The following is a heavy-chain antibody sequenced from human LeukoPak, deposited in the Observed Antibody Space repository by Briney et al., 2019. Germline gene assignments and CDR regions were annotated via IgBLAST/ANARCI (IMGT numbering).Heavy chain of an antibody. Sequence: SETLSLTCTVSGGSITSGGHYWSWIRQHPRKGLARIGYISNSGTTYYNPSLKSRVTISLGTSKNQFSLQLSSVTAADTAVYYCARASHLGELSLGYWGQGTLVTVSS. J-gene: IGHJ4*02. CDR1: GGSITSGGHY. CDR2: ISNSGTT. V-gene: IGHV4-31*03. CDR3: ARASHLGELSLGY. D-gene: IGHD3-16*02.